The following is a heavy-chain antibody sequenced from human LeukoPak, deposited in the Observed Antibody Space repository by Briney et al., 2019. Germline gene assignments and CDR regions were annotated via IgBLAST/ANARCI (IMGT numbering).Heavy chain of an antibody. CDR3: ASIIFGRYYYYMDV. V-gene: IGHV4-39*01. D-gene: IGHD3/OR15-3a*01. Sequence: SETLSLTCAVSGGSISSSSYYWGWIRQPPGKGLEWIGSFYYTGSTHYNPSLKSRVTISVDTSKNQFSLKLSSVTAADTAMYYCASIIFGRYYYYMDVWGKGTTVTVSS. J-gene: IGHJ6*03. CDR1: GGSISSSSYY. CDR2: FYYTGST.